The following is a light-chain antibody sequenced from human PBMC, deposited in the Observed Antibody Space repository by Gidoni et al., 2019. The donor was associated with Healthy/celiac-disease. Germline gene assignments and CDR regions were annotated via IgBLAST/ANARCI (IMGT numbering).Light chain of an antibody. CDR1: KLGDKY. J-gene: IGLJ2*01. CDR2: QDS. CDR3: QAWDSSTAV. V-gene: IGLV3-1*01. Sequence: SYELTQPPSVYVSPGQTASITCSGDKLGDKYACWYQQKPGQSPVLVIYQDSKRPSGIPERFSGSNSGNTATLTISGTPAMDEADYYCQAWDSSTAVFGGGTKLTVL.